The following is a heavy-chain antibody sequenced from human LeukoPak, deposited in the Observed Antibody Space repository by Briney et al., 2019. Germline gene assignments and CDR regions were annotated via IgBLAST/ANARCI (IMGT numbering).Heavy chain of an antibody. Sequence: GSLRLSCAASGFTFSSYWMHWVRQAPGKGLVWVSRINTDGSSTSYADSVKGRFTISRDNAKNTLYLQMNSLRAEDTAVYYCARVRAGLRFFDYWGQGTLVTVSS. CDR1: GFTFSSYW. D-gene: IGHD3-10*01. CDR2: INTDGSST. CDR3: ARVRAGLRFFDY. J-gene: IGHJ4*02. V-gene: IGHV3-74*01.